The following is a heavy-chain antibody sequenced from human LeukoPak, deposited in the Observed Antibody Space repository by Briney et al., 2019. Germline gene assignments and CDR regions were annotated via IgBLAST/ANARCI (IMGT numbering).Heavy chain of an antibody. CDR1: GGSISSYY. CDR3: ARLAVGYNSASNWFDP. D-gene: IGHD1-1*01. V-gene: IGHV3-48*03. Sequence: LSLTCTVSGGSISSYYWSWVRQAPGKGLEWISYISSSGSNIYYADSVKGRFTISRDNAKNSLYLQMNSLRTEDTAVYYCARLAVGYNSASNWFDPWGQGTLVTVSS. CDR2: ISSSGSNI. J-gene: IGHJ5*02.